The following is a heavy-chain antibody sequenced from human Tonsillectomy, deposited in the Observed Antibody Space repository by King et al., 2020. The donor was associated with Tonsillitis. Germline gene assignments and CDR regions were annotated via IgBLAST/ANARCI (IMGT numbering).Heavy chain of an antibody. CDR1: GFTFSTYA. Sequence: VQLVESGGGLVQPGGSLRLSCAASGFTFSTYAMSWVRQAPGKGLEWVSVISGSGGNTYYADSVKGRFTISRDNSKNTLYLQMNSLRAEDTAVYYCAKVRQHYYELREIWFDPWGQGTLVTVSS. V-gene: IGHV3-23*04. CDR3: AKVRQHYYELREIWFDP. CDR2: ISGSGGNT. J-gene: IGHJ5*02. D-gene: IGHD3-22*01.